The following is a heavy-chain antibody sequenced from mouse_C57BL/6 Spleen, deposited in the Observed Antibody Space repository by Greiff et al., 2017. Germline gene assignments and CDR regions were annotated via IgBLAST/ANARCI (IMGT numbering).Heavy chain of an antibody. Sequence: DVHLVESGGGLVKPGGSLKLSCAASGFTFSSYAMSWVRQTPEKRLEWVATISDGGSYTYYPDNVKGRFTISRDNAKNNLYLQMSHLKSEDTAMYYCARERVYDSYGMDYWGQGTSVTVSS. D-gene: IGHD2-3*01. J-gene: IGHJ4*01. CDR3: ARERVYDSYGMDY. CDR2: ISDGGSYT. V-gene: IGHV5-4*01. CDR1: GFTFSSYA.